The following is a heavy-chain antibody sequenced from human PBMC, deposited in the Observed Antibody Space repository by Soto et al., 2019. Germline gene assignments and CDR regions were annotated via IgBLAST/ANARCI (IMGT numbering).Heavy chain of an antibody. V-gene: IGHV3-30-3*01. CDR1: GFTFNIYA. CDR3: AREDDYGYRYINYGLDV. D-gene: IGHD4-17*01. CDR2: ISFDGTKK. J-gene: IGHJ6*02. Sequence: GGSLRLSCAASGFTFNIYALHWVRQAPGKGLEWVAVISFDGTKKYYSDSVKGRFTISRDNLKNTLYLQTNNLRVEDAALYFCAREDDYGYRYINYGLDVWGPGTTVTVSS.